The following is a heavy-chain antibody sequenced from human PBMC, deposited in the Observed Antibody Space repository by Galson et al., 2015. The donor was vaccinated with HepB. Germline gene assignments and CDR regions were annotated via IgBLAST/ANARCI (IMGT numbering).Heavy chain of an antibody. CDR1: GYTFTSYG. D-gene: IGHD2-8*02. CDR3: ARALICTGGSCHPVY. CDR2: ISAYNGNT. Sequence: SVKVSCKASGYTFTSYGISWVRQAPGQGLEWMGWISAYNGNTNYAQTLQGRVTMTTDTSTSTAYMELKSLRSDDTAVYYCARALICTGGSCHPVYWGQGTLVTVSS. V-gene: IGHV1-18*01. J-gene: IGHJ4*02.